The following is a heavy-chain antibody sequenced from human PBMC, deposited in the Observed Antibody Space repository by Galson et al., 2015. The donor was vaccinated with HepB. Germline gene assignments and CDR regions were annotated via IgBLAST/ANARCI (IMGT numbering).Heavy chain of an antibody. CDR3: ARGALVAVVGSTQNNWFGP. J-gene: IGHJ5*02. D-gene: IGHD2-15*01. CDR1: GYSFSTYS. Sequence: SVKVSCKASGYSFSTYSITWVRQAPGQGLEWMGWISPYNRNTDYAQKFQGRVSMTTHTPTTTAFMELRSLRSDDTAVYYCARGALVAVVGSTQNNWFGPWGQGTLVTVSS. CDR2: ISPYNRNT. V-gene: IGHV1-18*01.